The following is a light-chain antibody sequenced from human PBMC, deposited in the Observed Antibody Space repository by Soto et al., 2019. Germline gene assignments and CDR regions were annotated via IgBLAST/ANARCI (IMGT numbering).Light chain of an antibody. CDR3: QHYNSYSEA. V-gene: IGKV1-5*03. J-gene: IGKJ1*01. Sequence: DIQMTQSPSTLSASLGDRVTITCRASQGISSYLGWYQQKPGKAPKLLIYKASTLKSGVPSRFSGSGSGTEFTLTISSLQPDDFATYYCQHYNSYSEAFGQGTKVDIK. CDR2: KAS. CDR1: QGISSY.